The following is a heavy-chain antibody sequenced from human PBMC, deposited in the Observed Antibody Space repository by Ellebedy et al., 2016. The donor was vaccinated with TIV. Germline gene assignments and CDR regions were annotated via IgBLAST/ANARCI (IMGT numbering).Heavy chain of an antibody. CDR3: ATGLFSYYYGMDV. CDR1: GYTFTSYG. CDR2: ISAYNGNT. J-gene: IGHJ6*02. Sequence: ASVKVSXXASGYTFTSYGISWVRQAPGQGLEWMGWISAYNGNTNYAQKLQGRVTMTTDTSTSTAYMELRSLRSDDTAVYYCATGLFSYYYGMDVWGQGTTVTVSS. D-gene: IGHD6-19*01. V-gene: IGHV1-18*01.